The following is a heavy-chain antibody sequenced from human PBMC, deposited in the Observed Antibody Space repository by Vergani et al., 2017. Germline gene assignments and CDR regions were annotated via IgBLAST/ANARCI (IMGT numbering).Heavy chain of an antibody. D-gene: IGHD2-15*01. CDR1: GFTFSGSG. J-gene: IGHJ4*02. V-gene: IGHV3-30*02. CDR2: IKFDGNIQ. CDR3: TTAGYEYCGGASCYVFFGY. Sequence: QVQLVESGGGVAQPGGSLRLSCVASGFTFSGSGMHWVRQAPGKGLEWVAFIKFDGNIQNYADSVKGRFTISRDNSKYTVFLRMNILRVEDTSVNYCTTAGYEYCGGASCYVFFGYWGQGSLVTVSS.